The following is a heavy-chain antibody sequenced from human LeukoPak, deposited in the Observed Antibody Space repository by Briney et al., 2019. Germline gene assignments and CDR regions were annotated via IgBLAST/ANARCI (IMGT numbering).Heavy chain of an antibody. CDR2: INHSGST. CDR1: GGSFSGYY. D-gene: IGHD6-19*01. J-gene: IGHJ5*02. CDR3: ARGIAVAGTSSPYNWFDP. Sequence: SETLSLTCAVYGGSFSGYYWSWIRQPPGKGLEWIGEINHSGSTNYNPSLKSRVTISVDTSKNQFSLKLSSVTAADTAVYYCARGIAVAGTSSPYNWFDPWGQGTLVTVPS. V-gene: IGHV4-34*01.